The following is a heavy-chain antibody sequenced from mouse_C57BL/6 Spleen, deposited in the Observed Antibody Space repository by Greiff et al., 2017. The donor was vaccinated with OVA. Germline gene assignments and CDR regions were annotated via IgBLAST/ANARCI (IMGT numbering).Heavy chain of an antibody. D-gene: IGHD1-1*01. Sequence: QVQLQQSGPGLVQPSQSLSITCTVSGFSLTSYGVHWVRQSPGKGLEWLGVIWSGGSTDYNAAFISSLSISKDNSKSQVFVKMNSLQADDTAIYYCARSYFYYGSSPYYAMDYWGQGTSVTVSS. CDR2: IWSGGST. J-gene: IGHJ4*01. V-gene: IGHV2-2*01. CDR3: ARSYFYYGSSPYYAMDY. CDR1: GFSLTSYG.